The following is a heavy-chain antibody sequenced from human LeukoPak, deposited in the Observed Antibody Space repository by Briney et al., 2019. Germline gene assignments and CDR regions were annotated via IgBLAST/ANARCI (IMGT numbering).Heavy chain of an antibody. J-gene: IGHJ4*02. V-gene: IGHV3-7*03. CDR1: GFTFSNYW. Sequence: QSGGSLRLSCAARGFTFSNYWMGWVRQAPGKGVEWVANIKQDGSEIYYADSVKGRFIISRDNAKNSLYLQMNSLRAEDTALYYCAKDRHSLGFDYWGQGTLVTVSS. CDR2: IKQDGSEI. CDR3: AKDRHSLGFDY. D-gene: IGHD2-21*01.